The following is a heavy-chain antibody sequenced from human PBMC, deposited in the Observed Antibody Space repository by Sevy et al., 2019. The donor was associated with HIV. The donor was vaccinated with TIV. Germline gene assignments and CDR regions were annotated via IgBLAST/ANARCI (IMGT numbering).Heavy chain of an antibody. D-gene: IGHD3-16*01. CDR1: GFTFSSYD. Sequence: GGSLRLSCAASGFTFSSYDMNWVRQAPGKGLEWVSFITTSGGTIYYADFVKGRFTVSRDSAENSLYLQMNSLRVEDTAVYYCARDKMGGSFDIWGQGTMVTVSS. V-gene: IGHV3-48*01. J-gene: IGHJ3*02. CDR2: ITTSGGTI. CDR3: ARDKMGGSFDI.